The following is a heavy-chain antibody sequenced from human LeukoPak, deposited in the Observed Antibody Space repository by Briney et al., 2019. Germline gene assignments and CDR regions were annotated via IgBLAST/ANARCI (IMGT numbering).Heavy chain of an antibody. Sequence: KPSETLSLTCTVSGGSISSYYWSWIRQPAGKGLEWIGRIYTSGSTNYNPSLKSRVTMSVDTSKNQFSLKLSSVTAADTAVYYCARALRESYYYGSGPGAFYYYYGMDVWGQGTTVTVSS. CDR1: GGSISSYY. D-gene: IGHD3-10*01. CDR3: ARALRESYYYGSGPGAFYYYYGMDV. J-gene: IGHJ6*02. CDR2: IYTSGST. V-gene: IGHV4-4*07.